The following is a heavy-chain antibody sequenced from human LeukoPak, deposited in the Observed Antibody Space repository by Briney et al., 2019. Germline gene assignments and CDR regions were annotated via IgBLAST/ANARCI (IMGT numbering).Heavy chain of an antibody. V-gene: IGHV3-7*03. D-gene: IGHD3-3*01. Sequence: GGSLRLSCAASGFTFSSHWMNWARQAPGKGLEWVASINHNGNVNYYVDSVKGRFTISRDNAKNSLYLQMSSLRAEDTAVFYCARDQYDTWSRRGNFDSWGQGTLVIVSS. CDR2: INHNGNVN. CDR1: GFTFSSHW. J-gene: IGHJ4*02. CDR3: ARDQYDTWSRRGNFDS.